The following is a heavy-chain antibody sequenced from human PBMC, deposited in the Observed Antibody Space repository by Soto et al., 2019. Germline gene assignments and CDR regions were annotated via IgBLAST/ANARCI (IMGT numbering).Heavy chain of an antibody. V-gene: IGHV1-69*01. CDR1: GGTFSSYA. CDR2: IIPIFGTA. D-gene: IGHD3-22*01. J-gene: IGHJ1*01. CDR3: ARPYYYDSSGYQYFQH. Sequence: QVQLVQSGAEVKKPWSSVKVSCKASGGTFSSYAISWVRQAPGQGLEWMGGIIPIFGTANYAQKFQGKVTITADESTSTAYMELSSLRSEDTAVYYCARPYYYDSSGYQYFQHRGQGTLVTVSS.